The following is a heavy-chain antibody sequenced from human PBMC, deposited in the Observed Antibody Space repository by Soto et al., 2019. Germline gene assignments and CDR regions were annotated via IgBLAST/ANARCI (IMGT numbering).Heavy chain of an antibody. CDR2: IYYSGST. V-gene: IGHV4-59*08. J-gene: IGHJ5*02. Sequence: SETLSLTCTVSGGSINNHYWSWIRQPPGKGLEWIGYIYYSGSTNYNPSLKSRVTISVDTSKNQFSLKLSSVTAADTAVYYCARQLSSSWYFWFDPWGQGTLVTVSS. CDR3: ARQLSSSWYFWFDP. CDR1: GGSINNHY. D-gene: IGHD6-13*01.